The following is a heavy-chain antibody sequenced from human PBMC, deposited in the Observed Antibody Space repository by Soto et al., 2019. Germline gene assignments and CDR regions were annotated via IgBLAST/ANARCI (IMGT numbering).Heavy chain of an antibody. CDR1: GFTFSSYG. J-gene: IGHJ3*02. D-gene: IGHD4-17*01. CDR3: ARGPTVTTLYAFDI. V-gene: IGHV3-33*01. Sequence: QVQLVESGGGVVQPGRSLRLSCAASGFTFSSYGMHWVRQAPGKGREWGAGIWYDGSNKYYSDSGKGRFTISRDNSKNKLYLQMNSLRAEDTAVYYCARGPTVTTLYAFDIWGQGTMVTVSS. CDR2: IWYDGSNK.